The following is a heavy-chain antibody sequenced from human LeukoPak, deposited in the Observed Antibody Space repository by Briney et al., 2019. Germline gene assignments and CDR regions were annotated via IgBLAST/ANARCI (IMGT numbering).Heavy chain of an antibody. J-gene: IGHJ6*03. CDR2: INPSGGST. V-gene: IGHV1-46*01. D-gene: IGHD6-13*01. Sequence: ASVKVSCKASGYTFTSYYMHWVRQAPGQGLEWMGIINPSGGSTSYAQKFQGRVTMTRDTSTDTAYMELSSLRSEDTAVYYCARGVSGIAAAGTSTAITYYMDVWGKGTTVTVSS. CDR3: ARGVSGIAAAGTSTAITYYMDV. CDR1: GYTFTSYY.